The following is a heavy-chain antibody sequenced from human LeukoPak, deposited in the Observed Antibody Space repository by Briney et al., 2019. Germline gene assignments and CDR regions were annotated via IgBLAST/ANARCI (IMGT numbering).Heavy chain of an antibody. V-gene: IGHV3-11*01. J-gene: IGHJ6*02. D-gene: IGHD3-10*01. Sequence: PSETLSLTCTVSGGSISGYYWSWIRQPPGKGLEWVSYISSSGSTIYYADSVKGRFTISRDNAKNSLYLQMNSLRAEDTAVYYCARPILFYYGMDVWGQGTTVTVSS. CDR3: ARPILFYYGMDV. CDR1: GGSISGYY. CDR2: ISSSGSTI.